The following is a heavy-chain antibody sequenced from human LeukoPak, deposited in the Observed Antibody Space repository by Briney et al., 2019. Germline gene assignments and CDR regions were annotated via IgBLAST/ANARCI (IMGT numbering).Heavy chain of an antibody. CDR1: GFSLSTRGMG. CDR2: IYWDDDK. Sequence: SGPTLANPTQTLTLTCTFSGFSLSTRGMGVGCIRQPPGKALEWLALIYWDDDKHYSPSLKQYLAITKDTSKNQVVLTMTNMDPVDTATYYCADRSLAAVTRPFDYWGQGTLVTVSS. V-gene: IGHV2-5*02. D-gene: IGHD4-17*01. J-gene: IGHJ4*02. CDR3: ADRSLAAVTRPFDY.